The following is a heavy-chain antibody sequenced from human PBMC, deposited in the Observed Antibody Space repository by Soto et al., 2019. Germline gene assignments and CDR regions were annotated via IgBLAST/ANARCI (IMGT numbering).Heavy chain of an antibody. J-gene: IGHJ4*02. D-gene: IGHD4-17*01. CDR1: GFTFSSFD. Sequence: KPGGSLRLSCATSGFTFSSFDMDWVRQAPGKGLEWVSSIHRASTYIYYADSVRGRFTISRDNAKSSLYLQMNSLTVEDTAVYYCARRAVTTYHFFDYWGQGALATVSS. CDR2: IHRASTYI. V-gene: IGHV3-21*06. CDR3: ARRAVTTYHFFDY.